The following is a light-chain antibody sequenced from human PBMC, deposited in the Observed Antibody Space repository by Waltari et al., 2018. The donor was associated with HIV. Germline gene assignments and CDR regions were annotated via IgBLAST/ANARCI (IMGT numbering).Light chain of an antibody. Sequence: QSALTQHASVSGSPGQSITISCTGPSSAVGGYNYVPCYQQHPGKAPKLMIYEVSKRPSGVSNRFSGSKSGNTASLTISGLQAEDEADYYCSSYTSSSTSHVFGTGTKVTVL. V-gene: IGLV2-14*01. CDR1: SSAVGGYNY. CDR2: EVS. J-gene: IGLJ1*01. CDR3: SSYTSSSTSHV.